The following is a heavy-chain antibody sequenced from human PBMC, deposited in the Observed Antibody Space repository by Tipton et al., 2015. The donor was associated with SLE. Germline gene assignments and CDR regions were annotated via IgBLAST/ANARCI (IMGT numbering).Heavy chain of an antibody. V-gene: IGHV4-61*01. CDR2: IYYSGST. CDR3: ARETSSSDAFDI. Sequence: TLSLTCAVSGYSISSGYYWGWIRQPPGKGLEWIGYIYYSGSTNYNPSLKSRVTISVDTSKNQFSLKLSSVTAADTAVYYCARETSSSDAFDIWGQGTMVTVSS. CDR1: GYSISSGYY. D-gene: IGHD6-13*01. J-gene: IGHJ3*02.